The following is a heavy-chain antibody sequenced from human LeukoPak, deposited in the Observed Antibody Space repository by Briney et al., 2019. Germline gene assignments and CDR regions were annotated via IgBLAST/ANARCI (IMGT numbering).Heavy chain of an antibody. J-gene: IGHJ4*02. CDR1: GFTFSNYA. V-gene: IGHV3-23*01. Sequence: GGSLRHSCAASGFTFSNYAMSWVRQAPGKGLEWLSAISDSDDSTYYADSVKGRLTISRDNSKNTLYLQMNSLRAEDTAVYYCAKRFGGRGDYYDSSDLYYFDYWGQGTLVTVSS. CDR2: ISDSDDST. D-gene: IGHD3-22*01. CDR3: AKRFGGRGDYYDSSDLYYFDY.